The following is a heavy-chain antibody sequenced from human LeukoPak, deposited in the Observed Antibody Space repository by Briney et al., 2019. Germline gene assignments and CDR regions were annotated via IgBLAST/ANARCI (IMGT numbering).Heavy chain of an antibody. Sequence: GGSLRLSCAASGFTFSNYGMHWVRQAPGKGLEWVAFIRYDGSNKYYADSVKGRFTISRDNSKNTLYLQMNSLRAEDTAVYYCAKDLAPVGATKLYAFDIWGQGTMVTVSS. D-gene: IGHD1-26*01. CDR1: GFTFSNYG. CDR3: AKDLAPVGATKLYAFDI. CDR2: IRYDGSNK. J-gene: IGHJ3*02. V-gene: IGHV3-30*02.